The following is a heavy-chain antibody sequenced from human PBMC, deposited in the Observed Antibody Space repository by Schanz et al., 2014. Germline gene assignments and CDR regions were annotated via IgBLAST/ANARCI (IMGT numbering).Heavy chain of an antibody. CDR3: ARKRKLGVYGGKGHDSLDI. CDR2: INSVGSNT. D-gene: IGHD4-17*01. J-gene: IGHJ3*02. Sequence: EVQLLESGGGLVQPGGSLRLSCAASGFTFSSHWMHWVRQDPGKGLVWVARINSVGSNTDYADSVTGRFTISRDNAKNTLYLQMNTLRAEDTAVYYCARKRKLGVYGGKGHDSLDIWGQGTMVTVSS. CDR1: GFTFSSHW. V-gene: IGHV3-74*02.